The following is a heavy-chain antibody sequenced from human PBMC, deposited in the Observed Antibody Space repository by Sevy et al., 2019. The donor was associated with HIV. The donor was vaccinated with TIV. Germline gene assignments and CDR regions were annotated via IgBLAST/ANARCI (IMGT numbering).Heavy chain of an antibody. V-gene: IGHV6-1*01. D-gene: IGHD6-13*01. CDR1: GDSVSSKSAA. CDR3: TRAAAGGGWFDP. CDR2: TYYRSKWFS. J-gene: IGHJ5*02. Sequence: SQTLSLTCAISGDSVSSKSAAWNWIRQSPPRGLEWLGRTYYRSKWFSDYAVSVRSRITINPDTSENHFSLQLNSVTPEDTAVYYCTRAAAGGGWFDPWGQGTLVTVSS.